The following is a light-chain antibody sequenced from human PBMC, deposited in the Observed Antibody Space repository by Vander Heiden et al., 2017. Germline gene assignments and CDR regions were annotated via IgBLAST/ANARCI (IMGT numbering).Light chain of an antibody. V-gene: IGKV1-39*01. J-gene: IGKJ1*01. CDR3: QQSYSTPRT. CDR2: AAS. CDR1: QSISSY. Sequence: DIQMTQSPSSLSASVGDRVTITCRASQSISSYLNWYQQKPGKAPKLLIYAASSLQSGVPSRFSGSGSGTDFTLTIRRLHPEDFATYYCQQSYSTPRTFGQGTKVEIK.